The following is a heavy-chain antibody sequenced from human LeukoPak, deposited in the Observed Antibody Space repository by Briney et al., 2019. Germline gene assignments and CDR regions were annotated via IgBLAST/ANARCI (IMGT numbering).Heavy chain of an antibody. D-gene: IGHD3-10*01. CDR1: GFTFSDYY. J-gene: IGHJ5*02. Sequence: GGSLRLSCAASGFTFSDYYMSWIRQAPGKGLEWVSYISSSSSYTNYADSVKGRFTISRDNAKNSLYLQMNSLRAEDTAVYYCAGDVGPEEKWFGELLSNWFDPWGQGTLVTVSS. V-gene: IGHV3-11*06. CDR3: AGDVGPEEKWFGELLSNWFDP. CDR2: ISSSSSYT.